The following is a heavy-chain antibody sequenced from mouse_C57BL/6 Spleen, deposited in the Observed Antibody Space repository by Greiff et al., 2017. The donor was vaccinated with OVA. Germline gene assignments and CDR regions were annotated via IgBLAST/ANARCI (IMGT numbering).Heavy chain of an antibody. CDR1: GYTFTDYN. J-gene: IGHJ1*03. D-gene: IGHD1-1*01. Sequence: VQLQQSGPELVKPGASVKIPCKASGYTFTDYNMDWVKQSHGKSLEWIGDINPNNGGTIYNQKFKGKATLTVDKSSSTAYMELRSLTSEDTAVYYCARSASLYYGSSHWYLDVWGTGTTVTVSS. V-gene: IGHV1-18*01. CDR2: INPNNGGT. CDR3: ARSASLYYGSSHWYLDV.